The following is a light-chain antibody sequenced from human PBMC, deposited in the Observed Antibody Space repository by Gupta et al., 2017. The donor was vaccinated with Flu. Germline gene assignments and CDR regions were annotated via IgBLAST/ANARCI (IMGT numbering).Light chain of an antibody. V-gene: IGKV2-28*01. CDR2: LGS. CDR3: RQALQTPLT. J-gene: IGKJ4*01. Sequence: DSVMTQSPLSLPVTPGELASISCRSSQSLVHSNGYKYLVRYLQKPWQSPQLLIYLGSNRACGVPDMFSGSGSGTDFTLKSSIVEAEYVGFYYYRQALQTPLTFGGGTKVEIK. CDR1: QSLVHSNGYKY.